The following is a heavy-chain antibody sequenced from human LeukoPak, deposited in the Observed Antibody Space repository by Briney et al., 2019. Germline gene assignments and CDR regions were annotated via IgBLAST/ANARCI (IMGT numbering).Heavy chain of an antibody. V-gene: IGHV4-39*01. CDR2: IYDSGNT. D-gene: IGHD5-24*01. J-gene: IGHJ4*02. CDR1: GGSISSSNYC. Sequence: SETLSLTCTVSGGSISSSNYCWGWIRQPPGKGLEWIGNIYDSGNTYYIPSLKSRHTMSVDTSKNQFSLKLSSVTAADTAVYYCATRRDGYTYFDYWGQGTLVTVSS. CDR3: ATRRDGYTYFDY.